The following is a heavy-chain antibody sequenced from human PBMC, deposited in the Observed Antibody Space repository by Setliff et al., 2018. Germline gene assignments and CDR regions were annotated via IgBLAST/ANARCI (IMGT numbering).Heavy chain of an antibody. CDR1: GYSISSGYY. D-gene: IGHD3-16*02. J-gene: IGHJ4*02. V-gene: IGHV4-38-2*02. CDR3: ASSPTFGGVIVDY. Sequence: TLSLTCTVSGYSISSGYYWGWIRQPPGKGLEWIGHIYTSGSTNYNPSLKSRVTISVDTSENQFSLKLSSVTAADTAVYYCASSPTFGGVIVDYWGQGTLVTVSS. CDR2: IYTSGST.